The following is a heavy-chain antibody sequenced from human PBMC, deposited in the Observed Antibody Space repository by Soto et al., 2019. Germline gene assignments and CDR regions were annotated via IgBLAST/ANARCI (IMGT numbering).Heavy chain of an antibody. V-gene: IGHV3-48*03. J-gene: IGHJ6*04. Sequence: GGSLRLSCAASGFTCSRYEMNWVRQAPGQGQEWVSYISSSGSTIYYADSVKGRFTISRDNAKNSLYLQMNSLRAEDTAVYYCAREYGSGSYYLMFSSSGMSVCGKGPRGTVST. CDR1: GFTCSRYE. CDR2: ISSSGSTI. CDR3: AREYGSGSYYLMFSSSGMSV. D-gene: IGHD3-10*01.